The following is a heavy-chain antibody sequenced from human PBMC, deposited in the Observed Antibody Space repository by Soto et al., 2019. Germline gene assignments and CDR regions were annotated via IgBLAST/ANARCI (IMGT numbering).Heavy chain of an antibody. CDR3: ARYIPGVRYYGMDV. CDR2: IGESGTPT. J-gene: IGHJ6*02. CDR1: EFTFSSYA. D-gene: IGHD2-2*01. V-gene: IGHV3-23*01. Sequence: GGSLRLSCAASEFTFSSYAMKWVRQAPGKGLEWVSLIGESGTPTYYADSVKGRFTISRDNSGNTLFLEMYSLRAEDTAVYYCARYIPGVRYYGMDVWGQGTTVPVSS.